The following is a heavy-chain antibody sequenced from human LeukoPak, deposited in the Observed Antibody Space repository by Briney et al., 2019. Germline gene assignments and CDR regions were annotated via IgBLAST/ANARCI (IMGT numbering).Heavy chain of an antibody. V-gene: IGHV1-46*02. D-gene: IGHD4-17*01. J-gene: IGHJ4*02. CDR3: ARGRVYGDYGYFEY. CDR1: GYTFNSYY. CDR2: IDPSGGST. Sequence: ASVKVSCKASGYTFNSYYMNWVRQAPGQGLEWMGIIDPSGGSTTYTQNFQGRVTMTRDTSTSTVYMELSSLISEDTAIYYCARGRVYGDYGYFEYWGQGTLVTVSS.